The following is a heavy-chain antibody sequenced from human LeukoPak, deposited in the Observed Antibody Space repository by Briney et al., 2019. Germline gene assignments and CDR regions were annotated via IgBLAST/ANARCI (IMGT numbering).Heavy chain of an antibody. CDR1: GDSFTSGY. J-gene: IGHJ1*01. Sequence: KSSETLSLTCTVSGDSFTSGYWSWIRQPPGKGLEWIGYIYDSGITDYNPSLKSRLTISVDTSNNQFSLNLSSVTAADTAVYYCAGRGHRYSRDWGQGILVTVSS. CDR2: IYDSGIT. V-gene: IGHV4-4*09. CDR3: AGRGHRYSRD. D-gene: IGHD2-15*01.